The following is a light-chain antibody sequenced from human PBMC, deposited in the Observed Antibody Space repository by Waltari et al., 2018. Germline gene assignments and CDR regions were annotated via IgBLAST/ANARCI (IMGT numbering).Light chain of an antibody. CDR3: QQYNNWPPWT. J-gene: IGKJ1*01. Sequence: EIVMTQSLATLSVSPGERATLSCRASQSVSSNLAWYQQKPGQAPRLLIYGASTRATGIPARCSGSGSGTEFTLTISSMQSEDFAVYYCQQYNNWPPWTFGQGTKVEIK. CDR1: QSVSSN. CDR2: GAS. V-gene: IGKV3-15*01.